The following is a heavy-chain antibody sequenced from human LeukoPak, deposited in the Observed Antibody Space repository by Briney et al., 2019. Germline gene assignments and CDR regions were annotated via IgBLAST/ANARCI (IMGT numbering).Heavy chain of an antibody. D-gene: IGHD6-13*01. CDR3: AKASSSPYAFDI. CDR2: ISGSGGST. J-gene: IGHJ3*02. CDR1: GFTFSSYA. V-gene: IGHV3-23*01. Sequence: GGSLRLSCAASGFTFSSYAMSWVRQAPGKGLEWVSAISGSGGSTYYADSVEGRFTISRDNSKNTLYLQMNSLRAEDTAVYYCAKASSSPYAFDIWGQGTMVTVSS.